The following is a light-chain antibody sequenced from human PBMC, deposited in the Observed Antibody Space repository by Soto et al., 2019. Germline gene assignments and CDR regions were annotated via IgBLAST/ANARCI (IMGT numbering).Light chain of an antibody. CDR3: QQYKSYWT. J-gene: IGKJ1*01. Sequence: DIQMTQSPSSLFASVGDRVTITCQATQDINIYLNWYQQKPGKAPEPLIHDASSLESGVPSRLSGSGSGTEFTLTISSLQPDDFATYHCQQYKSYWTFGQGTKVDIK. CDR1: QDINIY. CDR2: DAS. V-gene: IGKV1-5*01.